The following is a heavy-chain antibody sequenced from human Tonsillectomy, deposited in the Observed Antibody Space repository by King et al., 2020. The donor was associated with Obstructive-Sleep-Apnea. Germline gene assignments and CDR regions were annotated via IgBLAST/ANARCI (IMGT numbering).Heavy chain of an antibody. J-gene: IGHJ5*02. Sequence: LQLQESGPGLVKPSETLYLTCTVSGGSISSYYWSWIRQPAGKGLEWIGRIYTSGSTNYNPSLKSRVTMSVDTSKNQFSLKLSSVTAADTAVYYCARGYCSGGSCVSYNWFDPWGQGTLVTVSS. CDR2: IYTSGST. V-gene: IGHV4-4*07. D-gene: IGHD2-15*01. CDR1: GGSISSYY. CDR3: ARGYCSGGSCVSYNWFDP.